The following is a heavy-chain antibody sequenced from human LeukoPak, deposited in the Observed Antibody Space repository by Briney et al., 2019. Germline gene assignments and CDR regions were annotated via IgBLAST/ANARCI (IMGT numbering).Heavy chain of an antibody. D-gene: IGHD3-22*01. CDR3: AREATRSGSSDYYHFVY. J-gene: IGHJ4*02. Sequence: SETLSLTCTVSGGSISSGSNYWSWIRQPAGKGLEWIGRVYTSGNTNYNPSLKSRVTMSVDTSKNQFSLKLSSVTAADTAVYYCAREATRSGSSDYYHFVYWGQGTLVTVSS. CDR2: VYTSGNT. V-gene: IGHV4-61*02. CDR1: GGSISSGSNY.